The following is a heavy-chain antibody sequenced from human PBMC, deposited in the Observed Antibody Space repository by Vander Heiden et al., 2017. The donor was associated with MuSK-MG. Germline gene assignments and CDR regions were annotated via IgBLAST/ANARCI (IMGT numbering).Heavy chain of an antibody. V-gene: IGHV4-39*01. Sequence: QLQLQESGPGLVKPSETLSLTCTVSGCSISSSSYYWGWIRQPPGKGLEWIGSIYYSGSTYYNPSLKSRVTISVDTSKNQFSLKLSSVTAADTAVYYCARHPRLLWFGELFPSEGMDVWGQGTTVTVSS. CDR1: GCSISSSSYY. D-gene: IGHD3-10*01. J-gene: IGHJ6*02. CDR3: ARHPRLLWFGELFPSEGMDV. CDR2: IYYSGST.